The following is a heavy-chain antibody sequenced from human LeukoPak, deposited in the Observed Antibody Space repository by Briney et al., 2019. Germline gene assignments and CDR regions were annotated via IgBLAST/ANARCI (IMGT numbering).Heavy chain of an antibody. CDR1: GFTFSSYW. D-gene: IGHD1-7*01. CDR2: IKQDGSEK. J-gene: IGHJ4*02. CDR3: ARDGEDLELLL. V-gene: IGHV3-7*01. Sequence: GGSLRLSCAASGFTFSSYWMSWVRQAPGKGLEWVANIKQDGSEKYYVDSVKGRFTISRDNAKNSLYLQMSSLRAEDTAVYYCARDGEDLELLLWGQGTLVTVSS.